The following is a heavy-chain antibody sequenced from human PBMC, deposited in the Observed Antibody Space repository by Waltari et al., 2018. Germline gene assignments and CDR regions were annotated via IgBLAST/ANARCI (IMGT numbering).Heavy chain of an antibody. J-gene: IGHJ6*02. CDR2: IYYSGST. Sequence: QVQLQESGPGLVKPSQTLSLTCTVSGGSISSGDYYWSWIRQPPGTGLEWIGYIYYSGSTYYNPSLKSRVTISVDTSKNQFSLKLSSVTAADTAVYYCARAYGSGSYYFYYYYGMDVWGQGTTVTVSS. D-gene: IGHD3-10*01. CDR1: GGSISSGDYY. CDR3: ARAYGSGSYYFYYYYGMDV. V-gene: IGHV4-30-4*08.